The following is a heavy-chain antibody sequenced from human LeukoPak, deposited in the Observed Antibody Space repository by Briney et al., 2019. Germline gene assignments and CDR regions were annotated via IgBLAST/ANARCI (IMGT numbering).Heavy chain of an antibody. CDR3: ARAPYYGSGSYYNGLLFDS. V-gene: IGHV1-46*01. D-gene: IGHD3-10*01. CDR1: GYTFTNYY. Sequence: GASVKVSCKASGYTFTNYYMHWVRQAPGQGLEWMGIINPINVITRYAQKFQGRVTMTRDMSTSTVSMELSSLRSEDTAVYYCARAPYYGSGSYYNGLLFDSWGQGTLVTVSS. CDR2: INPINVIT. J-gene: IGHJ4*02.